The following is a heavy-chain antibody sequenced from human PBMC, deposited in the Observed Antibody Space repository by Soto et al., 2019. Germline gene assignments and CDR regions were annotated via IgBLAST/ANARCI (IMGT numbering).Heavy chain of an antibody. Sequence: QVQLVESGGGVVQPGRSLRLSCAASGFTFSSYGMHWVRQAPGKGLEWVAVISYDGSNKYYADSVQVRFTISRDNSKNTLYLQMRRLRAEDTAVYYCVKDGSSGWPYYYGLDVWGQGTTVTVSS. CDR3: VKDGSSGWPYYYGLDV. CDR1: GFTFSSYG. CDR2: ISYDGSNK. D-gene: IGHD6-19*01. J-gene: IGHJ6*02. V-gene: IGHV3-30*18.